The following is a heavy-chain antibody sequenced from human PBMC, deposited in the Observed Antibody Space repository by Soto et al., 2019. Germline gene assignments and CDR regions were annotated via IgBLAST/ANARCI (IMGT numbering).Heavy chain of an antibody. Sequence: PSQTLSLTCAISGDSVSSNSAAWNWIRHSPSRGLEWLGRTYYRSKWYNDYAVSVKSRITINPDTSKNQFSLQLDSVTPEDTAVYYCARGEAARYYGMDVWGQGTTVTVSS. D-gene: IGHD6-6*01. CDR1: GDSVSSNSAA. V-gene: IGHV6-1*01. CDR2: TYYRSKWYN. CDR3: ARGEAARYYGMDV. J-gene: IGHJ6*02.